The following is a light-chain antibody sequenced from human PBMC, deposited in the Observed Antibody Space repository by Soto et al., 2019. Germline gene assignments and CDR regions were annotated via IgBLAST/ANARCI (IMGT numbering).Light chain of an antibody. Sequence: EVVLTQSPGTLSLSPGEGATLSCRASQSVSRSYLAWYRQKAGQAPRLLIFGVSTRASGIPDRFSGSGSGTDFTLTISRLEPEDFAMSYCQQYDSAPLTFGGGTKVEIK. CDR3: QQYDSAPLT. CDR1: QSVSRSY. J-gene: IGKJ4*01. CDR2: GVS. V-gene: IGKV3-20*01.